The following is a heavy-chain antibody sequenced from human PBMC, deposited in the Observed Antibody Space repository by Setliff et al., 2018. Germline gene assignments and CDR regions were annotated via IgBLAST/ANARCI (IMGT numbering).Heavy chain of an antibody. CDR1: GYTFTDFG. CDR2: ISPYNGNT. D-gene: IGHD3-10*01. J-gene: IGHJ4*02. V-gene: IGHV1-18*01. Sequence: ASVKVSCKASGYTFTDFGVSWVRQAPGQGLEWVGWISPYNGNTYYAPKFQGTAIMTTDTATHTAYLELGSLRSDDTAFYFCSRLVRFCTRTVCQRLSGDDYWGQGTLVTVSS. CDR3: SRLVRFCTRTVCQRLSGDDY.